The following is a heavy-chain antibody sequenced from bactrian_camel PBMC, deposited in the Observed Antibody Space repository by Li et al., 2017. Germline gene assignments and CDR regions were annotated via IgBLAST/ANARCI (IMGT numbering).Heavy chain of an antibody. CDR2: IMIGGTST. J-gene: IGHJ4*01. CDR3: ARNTLGDSWYGVDY. Sequence: HVQLVESGGDLVRPGGSLRLSCAASGFAFSSYAMNWVRQAPGKGLEWVSGIMIGGTSTYYADSVKGRFTISRDNAKTTLYLQLNSLKTEDTAMYYCARNTLGDSWYGVDYWGQGTQVTVS. V-gene: IGHV3S39*01. D-gene: IGHD6*01. CDR1: GFAFSSYA.